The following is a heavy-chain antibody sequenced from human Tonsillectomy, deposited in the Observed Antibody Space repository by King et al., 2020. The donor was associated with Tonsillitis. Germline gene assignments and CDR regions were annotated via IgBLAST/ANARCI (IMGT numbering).Heavy chain of an antibody. J-gene: IGHJ3*02. CDR1: GGSISSSTNH. CDR2: MSYGGRT. CDR3: ARVYDRSGYNDRGAVDR. V-gene: IGHV4-39*01. Sequence: LQLQESGPGLVKPSETLSLTCSVSGGSISSSTNHWGWIRQPPGKGLEWIGSMSYGGRTYHNPSLKSRVSISVDTSKNQFFLNLSSVTAADTAVYYCARVYDRSGYNDRGAVDRWGQGTMVIVSS. D-gene: IGHD3-22*01.